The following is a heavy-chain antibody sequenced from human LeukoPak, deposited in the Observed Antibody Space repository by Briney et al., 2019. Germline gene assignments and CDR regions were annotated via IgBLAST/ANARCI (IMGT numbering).Heavy chain of an antibody. J-gene: IGHJ4*02. D-gene: IGHD3-22*01. V-gene: IGHV4-34*01. CDR1: GGSFSGYY. CDR3: ARHSYDSSGYKGFDY. CDR2: INHSGST. Sequence: SETLSLTCAVYGGSFSGYYWSWIRQPPGKGLEWIGEINHSGSTNYNPSLKSRVTISVDTSKKQFSLKLSSVTAADTAVYYCARHSYDSSGYKGFDYWGQGTLVTVSS.